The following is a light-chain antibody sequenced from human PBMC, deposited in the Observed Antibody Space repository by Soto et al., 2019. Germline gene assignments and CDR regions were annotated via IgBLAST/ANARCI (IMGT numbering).Light chain of an antibody. CDR3: QSYDSTLSARYV. V-gene: IGLV1-40*01. Sequence: QSVLTQPPSVSGAPGQRVTISCTGSSSNIGANYDVHWYQQRPGTAPKLLIFANSNRPSGVPDRFSGSKSGTSASLVITGLQAEGEGDYYCQSYDSTLSARYVFGTGTKVTVL. J-gene: IGLJ1*01. CDR1: SSNIGANYD. CDR2: ANS.